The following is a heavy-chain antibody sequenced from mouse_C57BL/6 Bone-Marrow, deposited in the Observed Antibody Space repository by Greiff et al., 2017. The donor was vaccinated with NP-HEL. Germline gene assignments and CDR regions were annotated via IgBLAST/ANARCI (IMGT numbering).Heavy chain of an antibody. Sequence: QVQLQQPGAELVRPGSSVKLSCKASGYTFTSYWMDWVKQRPGQGLEWIGNIYPSDSETPYNQKFKDKATLTVDKSSSTAYMQLSSLTSEDSAVYYCARRYGNDYAMDYWGQGTSVTVSS. D-gene: IGHD2-1*01. J-gene: IGHJ4*01. V-gene: IGHV1-61*01. CDR2: IYPSDSET. CDR1: GYTFTSYW. CDR3: ARRYGNDYAMDY.